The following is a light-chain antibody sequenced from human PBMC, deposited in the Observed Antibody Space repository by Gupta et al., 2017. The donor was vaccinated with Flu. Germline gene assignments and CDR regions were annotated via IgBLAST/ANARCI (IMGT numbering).Light chain of an antibody. CDR1: KLGDKY. Sequence: SNELSQPPSVSVSPGQTASITCSGDKLGDKYACWYQQKPGQSPVLVIYQDNKRPSGIPERFSGSNSGNTATLTISGTQAMDEGDYYCQAWDSTTALVFGGGTKLTVL. J-gene: IGLJ2*01. V-gene: IGLV3-1*01. CDR2: QDN. CDR3: QAWDSTTALV.